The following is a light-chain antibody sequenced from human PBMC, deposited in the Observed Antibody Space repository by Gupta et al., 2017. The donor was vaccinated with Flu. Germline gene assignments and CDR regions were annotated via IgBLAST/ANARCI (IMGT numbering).Light chain of an antibody. CDR3: HQGDSYPLFT. CDR2: WAS. CDR1: NY. J-gene: IGKJ3*01. Sequence: NYLDWYKQKPGQPPKLLIYWASTRKAGVPERFSGSGYGTEFTLTISSRQAEDVAVSYCHQGDSYPLFTFGHGTKVDIK. V-gene: IGKV4-1*01.